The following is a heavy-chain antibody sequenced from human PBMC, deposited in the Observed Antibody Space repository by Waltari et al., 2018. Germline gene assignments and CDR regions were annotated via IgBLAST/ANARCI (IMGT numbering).Heavy chain of an antibody. CDR1: GGSIRSGGYY. J-gene: IGHJ4*02. D-gene: IGHD6-13*01. V-gene: IGHV4-31*03. CDR3: ASDRPGIAAAVGY. Sequence: QVQLQESGPGLVKPSQTLSLTCTVSGGSIRSGGYYWRWIRQPPGKGLEWIGEINHSGSTNYNPSLKSRVTISVDTSKNQFSLKLSSVTAADTAVYYCASDRPGIAAAVGYWGQGTLVTVSS. CDR2: INHSGST.